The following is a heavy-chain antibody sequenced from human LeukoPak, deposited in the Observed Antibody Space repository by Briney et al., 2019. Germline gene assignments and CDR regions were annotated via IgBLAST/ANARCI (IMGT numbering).Heavy chain of an antibody. J-gene: IGHJ4*02. CDR3: ARVEGPSIFGVIDY. V-gene: IGHV1-18*01. CDR1: GGSFSSYA. CDR2: ISVYNGDT. Sequence: EASVKVSCKASGGSFSSYAISWVRQAPGQGLEWMGWISVYNGDTNYAQKLQGRVTMTTDTSTSTAYMEVRSLRSDDTAVYFCARVEGPSIFGVIDYWGQGTLVTISS. D-gene: IGHD3-3*01.